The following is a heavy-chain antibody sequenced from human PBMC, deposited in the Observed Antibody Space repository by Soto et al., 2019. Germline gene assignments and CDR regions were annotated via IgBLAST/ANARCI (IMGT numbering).Heavy chain of an antibody. J-gene: IGHJ6*03. CDR1: GFTFSSYW. D-gene: IGHD3-3*01. Sequence: GGSLRLSCAASGFTFSSYWMHWVRQAPGKGLVWVSRINSDGSSTSYADSVKGRFTISRDNAKNTLYLQMNSLRAEDTAVYYCARDADDFWSGYYYYMDVWGKGTTVTVSS. V-gene: IGHV3-74*01. CDR2: INSDGSST. CDR3: ARDADDFWSGYYYYMDV.